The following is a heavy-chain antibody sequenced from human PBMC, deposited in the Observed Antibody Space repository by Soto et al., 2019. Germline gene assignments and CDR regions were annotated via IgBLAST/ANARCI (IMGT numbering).Heavy chain of an antibody. Sequence: QVQLVQSGAEVKKPGSSVKVSCKASGGTFSSYAISWVRQAPGQGLEWMGWIIPIFGTANYAQKFQGRVTITADESTSTAYMELSSLRSEYTAVYYCARAPLYCSGGSCYSHADYYYYGMDVWGQGTTVTVSS. CDR1: GGTFSSYA. V-gene: IGHV1-69*12. J-gene: IGHJ6*02. D-gene: IGHD2-15*01. CDR3: ARAPLYCSGGSCYSHADYYYYGMDV. CDR2: IIPIFGTA.